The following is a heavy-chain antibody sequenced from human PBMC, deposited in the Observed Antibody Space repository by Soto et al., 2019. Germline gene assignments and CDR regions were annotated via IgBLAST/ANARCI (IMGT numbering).Heavy chain of an antibody. D-gene: IGHD4-4*01. J-gene: IGHJ4*02. CDR3: AAPVVRDSNYLALDY. CDR1: GFTFSSYG. Sequence: GGSLRLSCAASGFTFSSYGMHWVRQAPGKGLEWVAVIWYDGSNKYYADSVKGRFTISRDNSKNTLYLQMNSLRAEDTAVYYCAAPVVRDSNYLALDYWGQGTLVTVSS. CDR2: IWYDGSNK. V-gene: IGHV3-33*08.